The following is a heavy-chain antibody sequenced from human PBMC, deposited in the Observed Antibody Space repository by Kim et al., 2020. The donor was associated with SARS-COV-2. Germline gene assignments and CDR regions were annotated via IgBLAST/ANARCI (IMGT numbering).Heavy chain of an antibody. Sequence: GGSLRLSCAASGFTVSSNYMTWVRQAPGKGLEWVSVIFSGGHTYHVDSVKGRFTISRDSSQNTLYLQMNSLRAEDTAVYYCARGFCWGELGWGLDVWGQG. CDR2: IFSGGHT. D-gene: IGHD2-21*01. CDR3: ARGFCWGELGWGLDV. CDR1: GFTVSSNY. J-gene: IGHJ6*02. V-gene: IGHV3-53*01.